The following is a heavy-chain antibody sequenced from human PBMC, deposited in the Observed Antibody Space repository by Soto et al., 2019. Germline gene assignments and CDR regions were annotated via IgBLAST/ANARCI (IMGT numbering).Heavy chain of an antibody. CDR1: SGSISSSNW. V-gene: IGHV4-4*02. D-gene: IGHD3-16*02. J-gene: IGHJ4*02. Sequence: SETLSLTCAVSSGSISSSNWWSWVRQPPGKGLEWIGEIYHSGSTNYNPSLKSRVTISVDKSKNQFSLKLSSVTAADTAVYYCARTLYDYIWGSYRSPEGYFDYWGQGTLVTVSS. CDR3: ARTLYDYIWGSYRSPEGYFDY. CDR2: IYHSGST.